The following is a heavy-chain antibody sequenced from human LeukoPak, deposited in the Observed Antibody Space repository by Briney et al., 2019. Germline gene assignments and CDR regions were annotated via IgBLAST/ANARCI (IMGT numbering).Heavy chain of an antibody. D-gene: IGHD5-24*01. CDR3: AKERDNFDY. CDR2: IGGRGGST. Sequence: GGSLRLSCAASGFIFSDYGMSWVRQAPGKGLEWVSTIGGRGGSTYYADSVKGRFTISRDNSKNTLYLQMNSLRAEDTAVYYCAKERDNFDYWGQGTLVTVSS. CDR1: GFIFSDYG. J-gene: IGHJ4*02. V-gene: IGHV3-23*01.